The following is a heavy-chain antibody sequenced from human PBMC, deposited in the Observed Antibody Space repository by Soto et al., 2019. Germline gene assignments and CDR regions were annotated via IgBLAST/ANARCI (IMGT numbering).Heavy chain of an antibody. CDR2: ISNSGSA. CDR1: GGSISSYY. J-gene: IGHJ6*02. CDR3: ARVHSGSYYYGLGV. Sequence: KTSETLSLTCTVSGGSISSYYWNWIRQPPGKGLEWIGYISNSGSANYNPSLKSRVTISLDTSKNQFSLKLSSVTAADTAVYYCARVHSGSYYYGLGVWGQGTTVTVSS. V-gene: IGHV4-59*01. D-gene: IGHD1-26*01.